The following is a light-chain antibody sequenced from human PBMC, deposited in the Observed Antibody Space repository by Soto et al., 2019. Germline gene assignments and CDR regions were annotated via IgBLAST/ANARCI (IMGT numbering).Light chain of an antibody. CDR3: QKYNSALWT. CDR2: SAS. Sequence: DIQMTQSPSSLSASVGDRVTITCWASQGISNYLAWYQQKPGKVPQLLIYSASVLQSGVPSRFSGSGSETDFTLTISSLQPEDVATYYCQKYNSALWTFGQGTKVEIK. V-gene: IGKV1-27*01. CDR1: QGISNY. J-gene: IGKJ1*01.